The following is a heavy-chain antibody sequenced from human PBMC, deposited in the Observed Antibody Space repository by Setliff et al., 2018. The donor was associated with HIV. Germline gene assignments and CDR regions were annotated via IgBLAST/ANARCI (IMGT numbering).Heavy chain of an antibody. V-gene: IGHV4-38-2*02. CDR2: LYYDGNT. CDR3: AREYNPSDTFDI. CDR1: AYSIRNGYY. D-gene: IGHD1-20*01. Sequence: PSETLSLTCTVSAYSIRNGYYWGWIRQSPGKGLEWIGTLYYDGNTYYNPSLKSRVTMSVDTSKNQFSLDLNSVTAADTAVYYCAREYNPSDTFDIWGQGTMVTVSS. J-gene: IGHJ3*02.